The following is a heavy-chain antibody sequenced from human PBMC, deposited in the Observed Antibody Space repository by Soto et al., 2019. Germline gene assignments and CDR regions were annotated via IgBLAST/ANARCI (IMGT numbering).Heavy chain of an antibody. Sequence: QVQLQESGPGLVKPSETLSLTCTVSGGSISSYYWSWIRRPAGKGLEWIGRIYTSGSTNYNPSLKSRVTVTVDTSKDQCSLKVSSVTAADPAVYYCARVPFGIRWYCDLWGRGSLVAVSS. J-gene: IGHJ2*01. CDR2: IYTSGST. CDR3: ARVPFGIRWYCDL. D-gene: IGHD3-10*01. V-gene: IGHV4-4*07. CDR1: GGSISSYY.